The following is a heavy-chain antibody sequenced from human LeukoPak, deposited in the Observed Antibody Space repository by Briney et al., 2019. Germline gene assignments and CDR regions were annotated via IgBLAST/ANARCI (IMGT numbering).Heavy chain of an antibody. CDR3: AEGSGGPGY. Sequence: GGSLRLSCAASGFIVSSYSMNWVRQAPGKGLEWVSFIDSTSTYIHYADSVKGRFTISRDNAKNSLYLQMNSLRADDTAVYYCAEGSGGPGYWGQGTLVTVSS. CDR1: GFIVSSYS. D-gene: IGHD1-26*01. V-gene: IGHV3-21*01. CDR2: IDSTSTYI. J-gene: IGHJ4*02.